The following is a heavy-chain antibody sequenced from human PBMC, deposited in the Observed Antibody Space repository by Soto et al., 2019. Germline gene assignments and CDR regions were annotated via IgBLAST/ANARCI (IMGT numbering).Heavy chain of an antibody. J-gene: IGHJ3*02. CDR2: IYYSGST. V-gene: IGHV4-59*01. Sequence: TSETLSLTCTVSGDSISSYSWSWLRQPPGKGLEWIGYIYYSGSTNYNPSLKSRVTISKDTSKNQFSLKLSSVTAADTAVYYCARDSSSWHDAFDIWGQGTMVTVSS. CDR3: ARDSSSWHDAFDI. CDR1: GDSISSYS. D-gene: IGHD6-13*01.